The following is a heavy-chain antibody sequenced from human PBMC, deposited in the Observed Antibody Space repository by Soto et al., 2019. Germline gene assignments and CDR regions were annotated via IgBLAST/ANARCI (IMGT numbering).Heavy chain of an antibody. CDR3: TRNEGGAAAHRPVDY. CDR1: GGSGRSNTCY. V-gene: IGHV4-39*01. J-gene: IGHJ4*02. Sequence: SETQSLTWTVSGGSGRSNTCYWGWIRQSPGKGLEWIRSNYYSGSTHNTPSLKSRVTISVDTYTNQFSLKLRSVTAADTAFFFCTRNEGGAAAHRPVDYWGQGTLVTVSS. D-gene: IGHD6-25*01. CDR2: NYYSGST.